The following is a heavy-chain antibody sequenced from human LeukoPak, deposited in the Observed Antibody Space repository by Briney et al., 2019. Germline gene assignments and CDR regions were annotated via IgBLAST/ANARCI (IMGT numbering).Heavy chain of an antibody. Sequence: GASVKVSCKASGYTFTGYYMHWVRQAPGQGLEWMGWINPNSGGTNYAQKFQGRVTMTRDTSISTAYMELSRLRSDDTAVYYCARGSLPTIFGVVIPYGNWFDPWGQGTLVTVSS. CDR1: GYTFTGYY. CDR3: ARGSLPTIFGVVIPYGNWFDP. V-gene: IGHV1-2*02. CDR2: INPNSGGT. D-gene: IGHD3-3*01. J-gene: IGHJ5*02.